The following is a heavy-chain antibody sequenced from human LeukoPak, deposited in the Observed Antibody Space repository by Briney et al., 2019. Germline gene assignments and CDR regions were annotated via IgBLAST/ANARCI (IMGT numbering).Heavy chain of an antibody. D-gene: IGHD5-18*01. J-gene: IGHJ6*02. Sequence: ASVKVSCKASGYTFTGYYMHWVRQAPGQGLEWMGWINPNSGGTNYAQKFQGWVTMTRDTSISTAYMELSRLRSDDTAVYYCARADQWIQLGDYYYGMDVWGQGTTVTVSS. CDR3: ARADQWIQLGDYYYGMDV. CDR1: GYTFTGYY. V-gene: IGHV1-2*04. CDR2: INPNSGGT.